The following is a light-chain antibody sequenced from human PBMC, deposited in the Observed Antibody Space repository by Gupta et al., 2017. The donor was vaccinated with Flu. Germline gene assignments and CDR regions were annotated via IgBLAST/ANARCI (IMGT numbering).Light chain of an antibody. CDR1: QSISSW. J-gene: IGKJ1*01. Sequence: SPSTLSASVGDRVTITCRASQSISSWLAWYQQKPRKVPKLLIYEASSVESGVPSRFSGSGSGTEFTLTISSLQPDDVATYYCQRYDSLWTFGQGTRVEIK. V-gene: IGKV1-5*03. CDR2: EAS. CDR3: QRYDSLWT.